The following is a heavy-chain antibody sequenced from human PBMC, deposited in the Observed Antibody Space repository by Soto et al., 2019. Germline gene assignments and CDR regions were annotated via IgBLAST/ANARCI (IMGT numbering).Heavy chain of an antibody. J-gene: IGHJ4*02. CDR2: ISYDGSNK. CDR3: AKDLRWTGMSDY. Sequence: HPGGSLRLSCAASGFTFSSYGMHWVRQAPGKGLEWVAVISYDGSNKYYADSVKGRFTISRDNSKNTLYLQMNSLRAEDTAVYYCAKDLRWTGMSDYWGQGTLVTVSS. D-gene: IGHD6-13*01. CDR1: GFTFSSYG. V-gene: IGHV3-30*18.